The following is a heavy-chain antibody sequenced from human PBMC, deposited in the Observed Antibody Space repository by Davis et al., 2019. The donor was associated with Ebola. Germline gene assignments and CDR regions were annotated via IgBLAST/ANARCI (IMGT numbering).Heavy chain of an antibody. CDR1: GFTFSSYW. CDR3: ARGVLIAVSGTGFAFDI. J-gene: IGHJ3*02. V-gene: IGHV3-74*01. Sequence: GESLKISCAASGFTFSSYWMHWVRQAPGKGLVWVSRINSDESSTSYADSVKGRFTISRDNSKNTLYLQMNTLRAEDTAVYSCARGVLIAVSGTGFAFDIWGQGTMVTVSS. D-gene: IGHD6-19*01. CDR2: INSDESST.